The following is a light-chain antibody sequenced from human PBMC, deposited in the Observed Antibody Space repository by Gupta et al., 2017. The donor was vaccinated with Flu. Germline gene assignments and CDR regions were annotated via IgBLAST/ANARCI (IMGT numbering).Light chain of an antibody. Sequence: QSVLTQPPSGSAAPGQKVTISCSGSDYVSWYQQLPGAAPRLLMYENGTRPSGIPDRFSASKSGTSATLAITGLRTGDEADYYCGAWQTILSVGVFVGVTKVTVL. V-gene: IGLV1-51*02. CDR2: ENG. J-gene: IGLJ3*02. CDR3: GAWQTILSVGV. CDR1: DY.